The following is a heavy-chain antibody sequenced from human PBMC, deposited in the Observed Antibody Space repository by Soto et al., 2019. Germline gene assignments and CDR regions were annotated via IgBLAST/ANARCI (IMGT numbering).Heavy chain of an antibody. CDR1: GYTFTSYG. V-gene: IGHV1-18*01. CDR2: ISAYNGNT. CDR3: ARDGSSIVGAPGDFDY. J-gene: IGHJ4*02. D-gene: IGHD1-26*01. Sequence: QVQLVQSGAEVKKPGASVKVSCKASGYTFTSYGISWVRQAPGQGLEWMGWISAYNGNTNYAQKLQGRVTMTTVTXTXKAYMELRSLNSDDAAVYYCARDGSSIVGAPGDFDYWGQGTLVTVSS.